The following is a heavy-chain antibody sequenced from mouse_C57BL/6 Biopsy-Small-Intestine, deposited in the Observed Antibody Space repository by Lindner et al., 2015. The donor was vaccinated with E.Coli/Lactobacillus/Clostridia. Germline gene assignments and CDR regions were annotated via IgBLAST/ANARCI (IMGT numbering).Heavy chain of an antibody. CDR2: IDPNNGAT. D-gene: IGHD3-1*01. J-gene: IGHJ3*01. V-gene: IGHV1S135*01. Sequence: VQLQESGPELVKPGASVKMSCKASGYSFTAYNMHWVKQSHGKSLEWIGYIDPNNGATRYNQKFKGKATLTVDKSSNTAYMQLNSLTSEDSAVYYCARQLGLGVWFAYWGQGTLVTVSA. CDR1: GYSFTAYN. CDR3: ARQLGLGVWFAY.